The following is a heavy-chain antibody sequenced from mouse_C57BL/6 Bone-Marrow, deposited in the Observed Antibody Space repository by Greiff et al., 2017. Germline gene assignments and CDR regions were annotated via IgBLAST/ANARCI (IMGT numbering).Heavy chain of an antibody. V-gene: IGHV5-2*01. CDR2: INNDGGST. D-gene: IGHD4-1*01. CDR1: EYEFPSHD. J-gene: IGHJ1*03. CDR3: ARIGANWDWYFDV. Sequence: EVQGVESGGGLVQPGESLKLSCESNEYEFPSHDMSWVRKTPEKRLELVAAINNDGGSTYYPDTMERRFIISRDNTKKTLYLQMSSLRSEDTALYYCARIGANWDWYFDVWGTGTTVTVSS.